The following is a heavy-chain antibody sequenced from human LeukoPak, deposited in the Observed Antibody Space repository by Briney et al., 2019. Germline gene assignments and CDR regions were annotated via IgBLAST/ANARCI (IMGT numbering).Heavy chain of an antibody. V-gene: IGHV4-59*01. J-gene: IGHJ5*02. CDR3: ARFYGSGRVGWFDP. CDR1: GGSISSYY. D-gene: IGHD3-10*01. Sequence: SETLSLTCTVSGGSISSYYWSWIRQPPGKGLEWIGYIYYSGSTNYNPSLKSRVTISVDTSKNQFSLKLSSVTAADTAVYYCARFYGSGRVGWFDPWGQGTLVTVSS. CDR2: IYYSGST.